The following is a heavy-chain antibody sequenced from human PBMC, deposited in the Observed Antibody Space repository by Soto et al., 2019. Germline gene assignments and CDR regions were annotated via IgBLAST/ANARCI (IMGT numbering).Heavy chain of an antibody. J-gene: IGHJ4*02. Sequence: QVQLVQSGAEVKKPGSSVKVSCKASGDTFSSYAISWVRQAPGQGPEWMGGIIPIFGTANYAQKFQGRVMITADESTSTAYMEFRSPKSEYTAVYYCTRAKGYYYDSSGSFDYWGQGTLVTVSS. CDR1: GDTFSSYA. V-gene: IGHV1-69*01. CDR2: IIPIFGTA. D-gene: IGHD3-22*01. CDR3: TRAKGYYYDSSGSFDY.